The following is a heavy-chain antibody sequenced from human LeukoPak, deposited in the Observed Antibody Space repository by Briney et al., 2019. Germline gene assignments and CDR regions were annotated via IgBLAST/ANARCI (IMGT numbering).Heavy chain of an antibody. Sequence: KAGESLKISCKASGYTFSTYWIAWVRQMPGKGLEWMGIIYPSDSETRYSPSFQGQVTISVDKSISTAYLQWSSLNTSDTAIYYCARYTDHYYFDYWGQGTLVTVSS. J-gene: IGHJ4*02. V-gene: IGHV5-51*01. D-gene: IGHD1-1*01. CDR3: ARYTDHYYFDY. CDR1: GYTFSTYW. CDR2: IYPSDSET.